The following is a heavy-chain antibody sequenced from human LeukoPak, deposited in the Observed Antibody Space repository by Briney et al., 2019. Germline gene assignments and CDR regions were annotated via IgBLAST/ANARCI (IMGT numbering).Heavy chain of an antibody. D-gene: IGHD3-22*01. CDR1: GFTFSSYS. CDR3: AGQWLNSYYYMDV. Sequence: GGSLRLSCAASGFTFSSYSMKWVRQAPGKGLEWVSSISSSSSYIYYADSVKGRFTISRDNAKNSLYLQMNSLRAEDTAVYYCAGQWLNSYYYMDVWGKGTTVTVSS. V-gene: IGHV3-21*01. CDR2: ISSSSSYI. J-gene: IGHJ6*03.